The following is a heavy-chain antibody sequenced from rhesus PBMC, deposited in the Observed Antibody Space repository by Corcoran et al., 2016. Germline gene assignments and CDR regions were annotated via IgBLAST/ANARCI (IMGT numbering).Heavy chain of an antibody. Sequence: QVQLQESGPGLVKPSETLSLICTVAGDSLSSYWWTRIRQAPGKGLEVIGVINGNRGSTKHNPPLKSRVTISKDASKNPLSLKLTSITAADTAVYYCARYPLNTVTTSFHGLDSWGQGVVVTVSS. CDR1: GDSLSSYW. V-gene: IGHV4-80*01. J-gene: IGHJ6*01. D-gene: IGHD4-23*01. CDR3: ARYPLNTVTTSFHGLDS. CDR2: INGNRGST.